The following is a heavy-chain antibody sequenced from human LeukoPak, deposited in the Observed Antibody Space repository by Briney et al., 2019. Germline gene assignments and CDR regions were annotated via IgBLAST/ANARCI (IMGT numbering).Heavy chain of an antibody. CDR1: GFTVTNDY. CDR3: ATDVRSSPLGF. Sequence: PGGSLRLSCAVSGFTVTNDYMNWVRQAPGKGLEWVSIIYSGGSTYYADSVKGRFTISRDSSNNTLFLQMSNLRAADSGLYYCATDVRSSPLGFWGHGTLVTVSS. CDR2: IYSGGST. D-gene: IGHD6-13*01. V-gene: IGHV3-66*01. J-gene: IGHJ4*01.